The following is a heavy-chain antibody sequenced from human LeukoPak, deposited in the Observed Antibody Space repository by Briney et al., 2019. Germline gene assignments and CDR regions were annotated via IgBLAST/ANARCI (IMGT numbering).Heavy chain of an antibody. J-gene: IGHJ5*02. CDR2: ISASGGST. Sequence: GGSLRLSCAASEFTFSSYAMQWVRQAPGKGLEWVSGISASGGSTWYADSVKGRFTISRDHSKNTLYLQMNSLRAEDTAVYYCAKASYCSSTSCYGGWFDPWGQGTLVTVSS. V-gene: IGHV3-23*01. CDR1: EFTFSSYA. D-gene: IGHD2-2*01. CDR3: AKASYCSSTSCYGGWFDP.